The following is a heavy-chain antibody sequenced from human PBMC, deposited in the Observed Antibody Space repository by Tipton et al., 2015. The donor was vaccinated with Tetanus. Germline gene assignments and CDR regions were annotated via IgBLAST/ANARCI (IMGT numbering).Heavy chain of an antibody. D-gene: IGHD3-3*01. CDR1: GASINAGGYL. J-gene: IGHJ4*02. V-gene: IGHV4-61*08. Sequence: LRLSCNVSGASINAGGYLWTWVRQHPGKGLEWLAYVSSSGSTNSDYFLKSRITISRDTSTNQYFLKLSSVTPADTAVYFCARANYDFSMKGPFDSWGQGLMVVVSA. CDR2: VSSSGST. CDR3: ARANYDFSMKGPFDS.